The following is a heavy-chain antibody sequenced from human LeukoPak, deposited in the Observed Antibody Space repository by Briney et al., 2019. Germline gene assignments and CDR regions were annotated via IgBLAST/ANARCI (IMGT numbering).Heavy chain of an antibody. CDR2: IYSGGST. D-gene: IGHD5-12*01. CDR3: ARDHRYAFDN. J-gene: IGHJ4*01. Sequence: GGSLRLSCAASGLSISNDWMSWVRQAPGKGLEWVSVIYSGGSTYYADSVKGRFTISRDNSKNTLYLQMNSLRVEDTAVYYCARDHRYAFDNWGHGTLVTVS. V-gene: IGHV3-66*01. CDR1: GLSISNDW.